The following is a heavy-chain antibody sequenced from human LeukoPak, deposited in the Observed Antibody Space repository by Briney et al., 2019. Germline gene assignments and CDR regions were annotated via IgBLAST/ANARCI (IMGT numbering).Heavy chain of an antibody. J-gene: IGHJ6*03. CDR2: ISAYNGNT. Sequence: GASVKVSCKASGYTFTSYGISWVRQAPGQGLEWMGWISAYNGNTNYAQKLQGRVTMTADTSTSTAYMELRSLRSDDTAVYYCARLYSSSWPLYYYYYYMDVWGKGTTVTVSS. CDR1: GYTFTSYG. CDR3: ARLYSSSWPLYYYYYYMDV. V-gene: IGHV1-18*01. D-gene: IGHD6-13*01.